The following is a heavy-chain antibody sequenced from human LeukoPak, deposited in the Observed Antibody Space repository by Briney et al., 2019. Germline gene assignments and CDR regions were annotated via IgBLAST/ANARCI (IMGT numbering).Heavy chain of an antibody. Sequence: PGGSLRLSCAASGFTFSSYAMSWVRQAPGKGLEWVSAISGSGGSTYYADSVKGRFTISRDNSKNTLYLQMNSLRAEDTAVYYCAREEILEPDYYYYGMDVWGQGTTVTVSS. CDR3: AREEILEPDYYYYGMDV. CDR1: GFTFSSYA. D-gene: IGHD1-1*01. V-gene: IGHV3-23*01. CDR2: ISGSGGST. J-gene: IGHJ6*02.